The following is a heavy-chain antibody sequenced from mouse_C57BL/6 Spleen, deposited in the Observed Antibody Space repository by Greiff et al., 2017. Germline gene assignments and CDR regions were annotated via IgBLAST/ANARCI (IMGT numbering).Heavy chain of an antibody. CDR2: ISGGGGNT. CDR1: GFTFSSYT. D-gene: IGHD2-4*01. CDR3: ARQGVYYDYDGYAMDY. J-gene: IGHJ4*01. V-gene: IGHV5-9*01. Sequence: EVQRVESGGGLVKPGGSLKLSCAASGFTFSSYTMSWVRQTPEKRLEWVATISGGGGNTYYPDSVKGRFTISRDNAKNTLYLQMSSLRSEDTALYYCARQGVYYDYDGYAMDYWGQGTSVTVSS.